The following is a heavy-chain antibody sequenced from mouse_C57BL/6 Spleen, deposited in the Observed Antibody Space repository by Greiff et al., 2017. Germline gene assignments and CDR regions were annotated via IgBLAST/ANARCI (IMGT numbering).Heavy chain of an antibody. D-gene: IGHD2-1*01. CDR1: GYTFTSYW. CDR3: ARSYGNYAMDY. V-gene: IGHV1-64*01. J-gene: IGHJ4*01. CDR2: IHPNSGST. Sequence: QVQLQQPGAELVKPGASVTLSCKASGYTFTSYWMHWVKQRPGQGLEWIGMIHPNSGSTNYNEKFKSKATLTVDKSSSTAYMQLSSLTSEDSAVYYWARSYGNYAMDYWGQGTSVTVSS.